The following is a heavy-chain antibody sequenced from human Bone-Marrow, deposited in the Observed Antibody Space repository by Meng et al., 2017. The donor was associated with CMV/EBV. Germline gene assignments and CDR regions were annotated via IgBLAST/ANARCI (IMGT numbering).Heavy chain of an antibody. Sequence: ASVKVSCKASGYTFTSYDINWVRQATGQGLEWMGWMNPNSGNTGYAQKFQGRVTMTRNTSISTAYMELSSLRSEDTAVYYCARGDIGVVPAAIHYYYYGMDVWGQRTTVAASS. V-gene: IGHV1-8*01. D-gene: IGHD2-2*02. J-gene: IGHJ6*02. CDR3: ARGDIGVVPAAIHYYYYGMDV. CDR2: MNPNSGNT. CDR1: GYTFTSYD.